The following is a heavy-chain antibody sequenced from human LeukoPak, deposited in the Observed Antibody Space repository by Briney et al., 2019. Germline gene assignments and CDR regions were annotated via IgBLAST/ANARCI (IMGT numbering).Heavy chain of an antibody. CDR2: INHSGST. J-gene: IGHJ4*02. CDR1: GGSFSGYY. D-gene: IGHD5-18*01. CDR3: AFETRMVTV. V-gene: IGHV4-34*01. Sequence: SETLSLTCAVYGGSFSGYYWNWIRQPPGKGLEWIGEINHSGSTNYNPSLKSRVSISVDTSKHQFSLKLSSVTAADTAVYYCAFETRMVTVCGQGTLVTVSS.